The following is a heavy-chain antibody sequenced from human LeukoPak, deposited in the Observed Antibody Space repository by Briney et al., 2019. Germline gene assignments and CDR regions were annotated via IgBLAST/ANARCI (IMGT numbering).Heavy chain of an antibody. D-gene: IGHD2-2*01. Sequence: GGSLRLSCAASGFTFSSYAMSWVRQAPGKGLEWVSAISGSGGSTYYADSVKGRFTISRDNSKNTLYLKMNSLRAEDTAVYYCAKGYCSSTSCYPSYYYYMDVWGKGTTVTVSS. CDR1: GFTFSSYA. CDR2: ISGSGGST. V-gene: IGHV3-23*01. J-gene: IGHJ6*03. CDR3: AKGYCSSTSCYPSYYYYMDV.